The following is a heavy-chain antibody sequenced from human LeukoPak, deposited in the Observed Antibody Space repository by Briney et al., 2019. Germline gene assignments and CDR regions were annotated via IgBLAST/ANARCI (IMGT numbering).Heavy chain of an antibody. CDR3: ARAPSEVGGYYPEYFRH. D-gene: IGHD3-22*01. CDR1: GFTFSRDW. V-gene: IGHV3-74*01. J-gene: IGHJ1*01. Sequence: PGGSLRLSCEASGFTFSRDWMHWVRQAPGKGLVWVSRIKSDGKTNYADSVKGRFTISRDNAKNTVSLQMDSLSAEDTGVYYCARAPSEVGGYYPEYFRHWGQGTLVTVSS. CDR2: IKSDGKT.